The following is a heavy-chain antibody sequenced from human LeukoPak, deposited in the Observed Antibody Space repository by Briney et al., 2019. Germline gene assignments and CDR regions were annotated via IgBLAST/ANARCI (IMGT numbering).Heavy chain of an antibody. CDR2: IYDSGRT. CDR1: GDSISSYY. Sequence: SETLSLTCTVSGDSISSYYWSWIRQPPGKGLECIGYIYDSGRTYYNPSLKSRVTISLDTSKNQFSLNLTSVTAADTAVYYCARAGFGSGWHYFDYWGRGILVSVSS. J-gene: IGHJ4*01. V-gene: IGHV4-59*01. D-gene: IGHD6-19*01. CDR3: ARAGFGSGWHYFDY.